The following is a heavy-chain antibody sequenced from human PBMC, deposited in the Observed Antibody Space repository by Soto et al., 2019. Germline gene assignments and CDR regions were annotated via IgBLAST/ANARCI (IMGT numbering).Heavy chain of an antibody. CDR2: IYYSGST. J-gene: IGHJ5*02. CDR1: GGSITSSSYY. V-gene: IGHV4-39*01. CDR3: ATQEVGGSYVYTFDP. Sequence: QLHLRESGPGLVKPSETLSLTCTVSGGSITSSSYYWGWIRQPPGKGLEWIGSIYYSGSTYYNPSRKSRFTISVDTSKNQFALKLSSVTAADTAVYYCATQEVGGSYVYTFDPWGQGTLVTVSS. D-gene: IGHD1-26*01.